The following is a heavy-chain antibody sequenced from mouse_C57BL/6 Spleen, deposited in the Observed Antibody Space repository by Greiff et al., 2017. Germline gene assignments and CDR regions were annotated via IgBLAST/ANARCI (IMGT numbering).Heavy chain of an antibody. V-gene: IGHV1-26*01. J-gene: IGHJ4*01. CDR3: SRERGYAMDY. CDR1: GYTFTDYY. Sequence: EVQLQQSGPELVKPGASVKISCKASGYTFTDYYMNWVKQSHGKSLEWIGDINPNNGGTSYNQKFKGKATLTVDKSSSTAYMELRSLTSEDYAVSYGSRERGYAMDYWGKGTSVTVSS. CDR2: INPNNGGT.